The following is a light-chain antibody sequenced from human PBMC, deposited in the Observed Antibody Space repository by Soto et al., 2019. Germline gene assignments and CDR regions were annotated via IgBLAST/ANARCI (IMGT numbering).Light chain of an antibody. J-gene: IGKJ2*01. V-gene: IGKV1-5*03. CDR3: QHYDTYSYN. CDR1: QSISDS. Sequence: DIQMTQSPSTLSAYVGDRVTITCRASQSISDSLAWYQQKLGKAPKLLIYKASILESGVPSRFSGSGSGTEFTLTINSLQPDDFATYFGQHYDTYSYNFGQGTKLEIK. CDR2: KAS.